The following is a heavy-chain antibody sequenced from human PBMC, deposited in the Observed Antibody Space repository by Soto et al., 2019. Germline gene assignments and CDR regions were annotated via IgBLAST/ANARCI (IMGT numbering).Heavy chain of an antibody. J-gene: IGHJ5*02. V-gene: IGHV4-4*02. CDR1: GGTIRSPDW. CDR2: IFQSGST. D-gene: IGHD6-19*01. Sequence: SETLSLTCGVSGGTIRSPDWWTWVRQPPGKGLEWIGEIFQSGSTNYTPSLESRVTISVDKSKNQFSLTLTSVTAAGTAVYFCARGRGRYSSGWSWFDPWGQGILGTVSS. CDR3: ARGRGRYSSGWSWFDP.